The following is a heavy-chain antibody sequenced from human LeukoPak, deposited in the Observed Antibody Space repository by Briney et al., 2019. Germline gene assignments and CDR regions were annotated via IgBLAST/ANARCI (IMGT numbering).Heavy chain of an antibody. CDR2: VSGPGVRC. CDR1: GFTFSXXX. Sequence: GFTFSXXXXSXVRQXPGKGXEXVXXVSGPGVRCDYADSVKGRFTISRDNSKNTLFLQTNSLRAEDTALYYCAAGTIRFEFYYYMDVWGKGTTVTVSS. D-gene: IGHD1-7*01. V-gene: IGHV3-23*01. J-gene: IGHJ6*03. CDR3: AAGTIRFEFYYYMDV.